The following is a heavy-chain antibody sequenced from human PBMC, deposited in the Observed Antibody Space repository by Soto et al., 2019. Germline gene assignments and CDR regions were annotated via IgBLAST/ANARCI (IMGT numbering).Heavy chain of an antibody. CDR1: CYTFSNYG. CDR3: ARVVPGAEAWFGP. Sequence: GASVKVSCKTSCYTFSNYGITWVRQAPGQPLEWLGWISLYSDGTSYAQKFRGRVSMTTDTSTTTAYMELRSLRSDDTAVYYCARVVPGAEAWFGPWGQGTLVTVSS. J-gene: IGHJ5*02. V-gene: IGHV1-18*01. CDR2: ISLYSDGT.